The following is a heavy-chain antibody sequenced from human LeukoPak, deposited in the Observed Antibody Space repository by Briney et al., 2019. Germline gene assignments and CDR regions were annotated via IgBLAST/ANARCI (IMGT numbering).Heavy chain of an antibody. Sequence: GGSLRLSCAASGFTFSTYWMTWVRQAPGKGLEWVANINQNGTEKNYVDSVKGRFTISRDNAKNSLYLQMNSLRAEDTAVYYCARNMGDYWGQGTLVTVSS. V-gene: IGHV3-7*04. J-gene: IGHJ4*02. CDR1: GFTFSTYW. D-gene: IGHD2/OR15-2a*01. CDR3: ARNMGDY. CDR2: INQNGTEK.